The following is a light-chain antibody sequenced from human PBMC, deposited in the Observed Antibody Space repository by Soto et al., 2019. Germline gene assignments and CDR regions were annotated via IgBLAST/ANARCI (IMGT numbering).Light chain of an antibody. CDR3: QQYFRPWT. J-gene: IGKJ1*01. CDR2: WAS. CDR1: QSVLYSSNNKNY. V-gene: IGKV4-1*01. Sequence: DIVMTQSPDSLAVSLGERATINCKSSQSVLYSSNNKNYLAWYQQKPGQPPKLLIYWASTRESGVPDRFSGGGSGTYFTLTISSLQAEDVAVYYCQQYFRPWTFGQGTKVEIK.